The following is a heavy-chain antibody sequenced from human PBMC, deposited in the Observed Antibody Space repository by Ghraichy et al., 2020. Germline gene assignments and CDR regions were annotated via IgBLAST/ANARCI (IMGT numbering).Heavy chain of an antibody. D-gene: IGHD6-19*01. CDR1: GFTFSSYA. CDR3: AKDRFSSGYYYYYGMDV. J-gene: IGHJ6*02. V-gene: IGHV3-23*01. Sequence: GGSLRLSCAVSGFTFSSYAMSWVRQAPGKGLEWVSAISGSGGSTYYADSVKGRFTISRDNSKNTLSLQMNSLSAEDTAVYYCAKDRFSSGYYYYYGMDVWGQGTTVTVSS. CDR2: ISGSGGST.